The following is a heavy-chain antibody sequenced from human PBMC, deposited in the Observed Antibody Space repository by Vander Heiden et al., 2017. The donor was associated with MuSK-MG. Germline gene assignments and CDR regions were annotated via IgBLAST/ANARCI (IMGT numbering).Heavy chain of an antibody. J-gene: IGHJ4*02. D-gene: IGHD3-22*01. CDR1: GFSFGSFA. Sequence: EVQLLESGGGLIQPGGSLRLSCAASGFSFGSFAMSWVRQTPGRGLEWLSAITGSGSRTYFADSVKGRFTISRDNSKNTLSLQMNDLRAEDTAIYYCAKDMSGGSWLLPFDDWGQGALVTVSS. V-gene: IGHV3-23*01. CDR3: AKDMSGGSWLLPFDD. CDR2: ITGSGSRT.